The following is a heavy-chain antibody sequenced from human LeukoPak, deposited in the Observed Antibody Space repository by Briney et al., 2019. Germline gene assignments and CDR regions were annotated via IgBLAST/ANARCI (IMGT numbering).Heavy chain of an antibody. CDR3: AKGLDYYDSSGYFDY. D-gene: IGHD3-22*01. Sequence: GGSLRLSCAASGFTFSSYGMHWARQAPGKGLEWAAAIWYDGSNKYYADSVKGRFTISRDNSKDTLYLQMNSLRAEDTAVYYCAKGLDYYDSSGYFDYWGQGTLVTVSS. CDR2: IWYDGSNK. J-gene: IGHJ4*02. V-gene: IGHV3-33*06. CDR1: GFTFSSYG.